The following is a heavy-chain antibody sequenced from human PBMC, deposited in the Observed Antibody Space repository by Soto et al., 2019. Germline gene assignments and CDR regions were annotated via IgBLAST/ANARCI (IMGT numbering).Heavy chain of an antibody. CDR2: INHSGST. Sequence: SETLSLTCAVYGGSFSGYYWSWIRQPPGKGLEWIGEINHSGSTNYNPSLKSRVTISVDTSKNQFSLKLSSVTAADTAVYYCARGYGITGTYFDYWGQGTLVTVSS. CDR3: ARGYGITGTYFDY. D-gene: IGHD1-7*01. CDR1: GGSFSGYY. V-gene: IGHV4-34*01. J-gene: IGHJ4*02.